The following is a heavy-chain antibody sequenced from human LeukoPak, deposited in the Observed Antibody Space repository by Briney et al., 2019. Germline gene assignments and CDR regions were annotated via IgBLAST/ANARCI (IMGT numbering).Heavy chain of an antibody. CDR1: GYTFTSYG. CDR3: ARDLVLWFGELLRVRSALDY. V-gene: IGHV1-18*01. CDR2: ISAYNGNT. D-gene: IGHD3-10*01. J-gene: IGHJ4*02. Sequence: EASVKVSCKASGYTFTSYGISWVRQAPGQRLEWIGWISAYNGNTNYAQKLQCRVTRTTDTSTSTAYMELRSLRSDDTAVYYCARDLVLWFGELLRVRSALDYWGQGTLVTVSS.